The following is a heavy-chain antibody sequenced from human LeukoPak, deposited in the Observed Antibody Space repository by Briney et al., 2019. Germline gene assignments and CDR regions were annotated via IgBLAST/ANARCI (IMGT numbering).Heavy chain of an antibody. Sequence: SETLSLTCSVSGGSISSSYWSWIRQPPGKGLEWIGYIYHSGDTHSSPSLKSRVTMSVDTSNNHFSLKLRSVTAADTAVYYCARYFGSGSYQWYFDLWGRGTLVTVSS. J-gene: IGHJ2*01. CDR1: GGSISSSY. V-gene: IGHV4-59*01. D-gene: IGHD3-10*01. CDR3: ARYFGSGSYQWYFDL. CDR2: IYHSGDT.